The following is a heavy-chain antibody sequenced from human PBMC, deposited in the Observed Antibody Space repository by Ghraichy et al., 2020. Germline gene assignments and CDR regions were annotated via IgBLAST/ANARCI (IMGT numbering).Heavy chain of an antibody. V-gene: IGHV4-39*01. Sequence: ETLSLPCTVSGGSISSSSYYWGWIRQPPGKGLEWIGSIYYSGSTYYNPSLKSRVTISVDTSKNQFSLKLSSVTAADTAVYYCARLAVILEWLFTYYFDYWGQGTLVTVSS. D-gene: IGHD3-3*01. J-gene: IGHJ4*02. CDR1: GGSISSSSYY. CDR2: IYYSGST. CDR3: ARLAVILEWLFTYYFDY.